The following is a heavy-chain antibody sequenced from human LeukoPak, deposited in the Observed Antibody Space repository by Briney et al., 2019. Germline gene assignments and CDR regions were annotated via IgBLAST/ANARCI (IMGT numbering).Heavy chain of an antibody. CDR2: IYHSGNT. D-gene: IGHD2-15*01. V-gene: IGHV4-38-2*02. Sequence: SETLSLTCTVSGYSISSGYYWAWIRQPPGKGLQWIGNIYHSGNTYYNPSLKSRVSISVDTSKNQFSLKLSSVTAADTAVYYCAREPQMRSSGGGLDYWGQGTLVTVSS. J-gene: IGHJ4*02. CDR3: AREPQMRSSGGGLDY. CDR1: GYSISSGYY.